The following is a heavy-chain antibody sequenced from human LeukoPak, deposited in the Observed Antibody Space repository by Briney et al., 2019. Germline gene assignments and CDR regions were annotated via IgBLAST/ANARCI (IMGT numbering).Heavy chain of an antibody. Sequence: PSETLSLTCIVSGGSISSYYWSWIRQPPGKGLEWIGYISYSGSTNYNPSFKSRVTISLDTSKNQFSLSLNSVTAADTAVYYCARGGSFDYWGQGTLVTVSS. CDR2: ISYSGST. J-gene: IGHJ4*02. V-gene: IGHV4-59*01. D-gene: IGHD3-16*01. CDR1: GGSISSYY. CDR3: ARGGSFDY.